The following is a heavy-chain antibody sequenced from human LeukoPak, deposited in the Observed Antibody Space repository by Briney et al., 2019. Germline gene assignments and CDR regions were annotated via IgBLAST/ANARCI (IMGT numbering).Heavy chain of an antibody. CDR2: INPNSGGT. D-gene: IGHD1-20*01. V-gene: IGHV1-2*02. Sequence: GASVKVSCKASGYTFTGYYIHWVRQAPGQGLEWMGWINPNSGGTNYAQKFQGRVTMTRETSISTAYMELSRLRSDDTAVYYCASSLTNWNEIDYWGQGTLVTVSS. CDR3: ASSLTNWNEIDY. J-gene: IGHJ4*02. CDR1: GYTFTGYY.